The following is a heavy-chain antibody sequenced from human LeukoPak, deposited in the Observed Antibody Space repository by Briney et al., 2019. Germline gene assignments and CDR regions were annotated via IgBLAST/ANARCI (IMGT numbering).Heavy chain of an antibody. D-gene: IGHD2-2*01. CDR2: VSPNGYTK. Sequence: GGSLRLSCAASGFTFSSYAMNWVRQTPGKGLEWVSYVSPNGYTKHYADAVKGRFTISRDNAKDSLYLQMNSLRAEDTAVYYCARGVPAAISDWYFDLWGRGTLVTVSS. J-gene: IGHJ2*01. V-gene: IGHV3-48*01. CDR3: ARGVPAAISDWYFDL. CDR1: GFTFSSYA.